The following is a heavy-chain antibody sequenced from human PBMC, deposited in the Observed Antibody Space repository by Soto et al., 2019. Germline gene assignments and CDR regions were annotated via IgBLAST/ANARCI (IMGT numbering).Heavy chain of an antibody. CDR2: IKQDGSEK. D-gene: IGHD3-16*01. Sequence: GGSLRLSCAASGFTFSSYGMHWVRQAPGKGLEWVANIKQDGSEKYYVDSVKGRFTISRDNAKNSLYLQMNSLRAEDTAVYYCARDLGFVWGQGTLVTVSS. CDR3: ARDLGFV. V-gene: IGHV3-7*01. CDR1: GFTFSSYG. J-gene: IGHJ4*02.